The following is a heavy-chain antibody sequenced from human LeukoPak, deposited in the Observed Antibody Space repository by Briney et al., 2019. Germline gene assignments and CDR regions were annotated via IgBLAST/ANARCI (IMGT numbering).Heavy chain of an antibody. V-gene: IGHV3-48*03. CDR2: ISSSGSTI. CDR3: ARESLTTVTLDY. Sequence: PGGSLRLSCAASGFTFSSYEMNWVRQAPGKGREGVSYISSSGSTIYYADSVKGRFTISRDNAKNSLYLQMNSLRAEDTAVYYCARESLTTVTLDYWGQGTLVTVSS. CDR1: GFTFSSYE. D-gene: IGHD4-17*01. J-gene: IGHJ4*02.